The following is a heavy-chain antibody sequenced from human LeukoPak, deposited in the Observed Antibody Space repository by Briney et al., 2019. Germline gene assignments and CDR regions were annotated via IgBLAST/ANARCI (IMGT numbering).Heavy chain of an antibody. CDR2: IYPGDSDT. V-gene: IGHV5-51*01. J-gene: IGHJ5*02. CDR3: ARQSWYSSSWDDP. Sequence: GESLKISCKGSGYSFASYWIGWVRQMPGKGLEWMGIIYPGDSDTRYSPSFQGQVTISADKSLSTAYLHWSSLRASDTAMYYCARQSWYSSSWDDPWGQGTLVTVSS. CDR1: GYSFASYW. D-gene: IGHD6-13*01.